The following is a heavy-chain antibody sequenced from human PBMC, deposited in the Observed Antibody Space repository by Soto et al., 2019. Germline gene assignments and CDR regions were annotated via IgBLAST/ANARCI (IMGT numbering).Heavy chain of an antibody. D-gene: IGHD3-22*01. V-gene: IGHV1-8*01. J-gene: IGHJ3*02. CDR3: ARGRVIIGVDI. Sequence: QVQLVQSGAEVKKPGASVKVSCKASGYTFNGYDINWVRQATGQGLEWMGCMNPHSGNTNYAQKFQGRVTMTRNTSISTAYMELSSLRSEDTAMYYCARGRVIIGVDIWCQGTMVTVSS. CDR1: GYTFNGYD. CDR2: MNPHSGNT.